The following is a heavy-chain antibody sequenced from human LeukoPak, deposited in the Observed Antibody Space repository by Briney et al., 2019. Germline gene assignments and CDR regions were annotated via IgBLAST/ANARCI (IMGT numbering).Heavy chain of an antibody. CDR3: AKDLLDDSLDY. D-gene: IGHD2-15*01. J-gene: IGHJ4*02. V-gene: IGHV3-30-3*01. CDR2: ISYDGGNI. CDR1: GFTFSTSA. Sequence: GGSLRLSCAASGFTFSTSAFHWVRQAPGKGLEWVAMISYDGGNINYADSVKGRFTISRDNSKNTLYLQMNSLRAEDTAVYYCAKDLLDDSLDYWGQGTLVTVSS.